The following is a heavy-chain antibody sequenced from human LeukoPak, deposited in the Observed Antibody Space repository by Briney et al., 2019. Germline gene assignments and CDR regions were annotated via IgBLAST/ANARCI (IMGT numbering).Heavy chain of an antibody. CDR3: ARHRLLWFGESRKKNWFDP. CDR1: GGYISSYY. D-gene: IGHD3-10*01. V-gene: IGHV4-59*08. J-gene: IGHJ5*02. CDR2: IYYGGSP. Sequence: SETLSLTCTVSGGYISSYYWSWIRQPPGKGLEWIGYIYYGGSPKYNPSLKSRVTISLDTSKSQFSLKLSSVTAADTAVYYCARHRLLWFGESRKKNWFDPWGQGTLVTVSS.